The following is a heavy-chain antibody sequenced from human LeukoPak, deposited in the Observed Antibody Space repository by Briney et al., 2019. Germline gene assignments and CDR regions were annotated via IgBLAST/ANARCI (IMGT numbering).Heavy chain of an antibody. Sequence: SQTLSLTCAISGDSVSSNSAAWNWIRQSPSRGLEWLGRTYYRSKWYNDYAVSVKSRITINPDTSKNQFSLKLSSVTAADTAVYYCARMCFDYGGNSSPFDYWGQGTLVTVSS. D-gene: IGHD4-23*01. CDR3: ARMCFDYGGNSSPFDY. CDR1: GDSVSSNSAA. V-gene: IGHV6-1*01. CDR2: TYYRSKWYN. J-gene: IGHJ4*02.